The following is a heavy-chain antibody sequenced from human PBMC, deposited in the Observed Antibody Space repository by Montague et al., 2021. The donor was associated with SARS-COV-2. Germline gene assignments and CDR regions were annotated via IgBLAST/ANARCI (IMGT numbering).Heavy chain of an antibody. CDR1: GASIISSGYY. D-gene: IGHD4-23*01. CDR3: ARHEKTLVTPGLDF. J-gene: IGHJ4*02. Sequence: SETLSLTCTVSGASIISSGYYWGWVRQPPGRGPEWIGSIFHSGTTHHNPSLESRVTISADRSKNQFSLRLSSVTAADTAVYYCARHEKTLVTPGLDFWGQGTLVTVSS. CDR2: IFHSGTT. V-gene: IGHV4-39*01.